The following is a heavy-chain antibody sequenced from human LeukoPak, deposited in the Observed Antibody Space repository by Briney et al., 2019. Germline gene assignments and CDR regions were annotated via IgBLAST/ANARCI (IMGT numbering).Heavy chain of an antibody. V-gene: IGHV3-9*01. CDR2: ISWNSGSI. Sequence: GRSLRLSCAASGFTFDDYAMPWVRQAPGKGLEWVSGISWNSGSIGYADSVKGRFTISRDNAKNSLYLQMNSLRAEDTALYYCAKDSGFDMAAAGHWSDPWGQGTLVTVSS. J-gene: IGHJ5*02. CDR1: GFTFDDYA. D-gene: IGHD6-13*01. CDR3: AKDSGFDMAAAGHWSDP.